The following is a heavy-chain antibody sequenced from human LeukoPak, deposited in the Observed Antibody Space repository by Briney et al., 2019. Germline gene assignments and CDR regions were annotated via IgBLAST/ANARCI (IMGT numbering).Heavy chain of an antibody. Sequence: ASVKVSCKASGYTFTGYYMHWVRQAPGQVLEWMGWINPNSGGTNYAQKFQGRVTMTRDTSISTAYMELSRLRSDDTAVYYCARLTYYYGSGNVSWGQGTLVTVPS. J-gene: IGHJ4*02. CDR2: INPNSGGT. D-gene: IGHD3-10*01. CDR1: GYTFTGYY. V-gene: IGHV1-2*02. CDR3: ARLTYYYGSGNVS.